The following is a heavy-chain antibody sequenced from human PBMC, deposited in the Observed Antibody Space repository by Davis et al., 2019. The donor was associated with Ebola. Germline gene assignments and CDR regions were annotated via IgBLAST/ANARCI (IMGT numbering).Heavy chain of an antibody. V-gene: IGHV4-31*03. Sequence: LRLSCTVSGGSISSGGYYWSWIRQHPGKGLEWIGYIYYSGSTYYNPSLKSRVTISVDTSKNQFSLKLSSVTAADTAVYYCARQSSIQLWHYFDYWGQGTLVTVSS. CDR2: IYYSGST. D-gene: IGHD5-18*01. J-gene: IGHJ4*02. CDR3: ARQSSIQLWHYFDY. CDR1: GGSISSGGYY.